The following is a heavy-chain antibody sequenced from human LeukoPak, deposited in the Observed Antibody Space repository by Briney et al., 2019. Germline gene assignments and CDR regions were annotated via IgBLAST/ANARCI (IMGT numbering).Heavy chain of an antibody. J-gene: IGHJ3*01. Sequence: PSETLSLTCSVSGVSMKTPGHYSHWIRQSPGKGLEWIVSMFYSGSTYFNPSLRRRVTISGDTSTNQISLSLTSVTAADTAVYYCARRNTEVPDTLPLNAFDVWGQGAKVIVSS. D-gene: IGHD1/OR15-1a*01. CDR2: MFYSGST. CDR1: GVSMKTPGHY. V-gene: IGHV4-39*01. CDR3: ARRNTEVPDTLPLNAFDV.